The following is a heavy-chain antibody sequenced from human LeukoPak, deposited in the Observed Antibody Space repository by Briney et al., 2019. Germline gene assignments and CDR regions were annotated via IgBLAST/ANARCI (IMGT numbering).Heavy chain of an antibody. D-gene: IGHD5-24*01. CDR1: GFTFDDYA. Sequence: GGSLRLSCAASGFTFDDYAMHWVRQAPGKGLEWVSGISWNSGSIGYADSVKGRFTISRDNAKNSLYLQMNSLRAEDTALYYCAKDKDDLYYFDYWGQGTLVTVSS. J-gene: IGHJ4*02. CDR3: AKDKDDLYYFDY. CDR2: ISWNSGSI. V-gene: IGHV3-9*01.